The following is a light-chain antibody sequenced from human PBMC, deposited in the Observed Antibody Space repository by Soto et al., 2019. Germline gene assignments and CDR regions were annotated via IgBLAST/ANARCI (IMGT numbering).Light chain of an antibody. CDR2: DVT. CDR1: SSDVGGYNY. V-gene: IGLV2-11*01. Sequence: QSVLTQPRSVSGSPGQSVSIFCTGTSSDVGGYNYVSWYPQHPGKAPKVMIYDVTKRPPGVPDRFSGSKSGNTASLTISGLQSEDEADYYCSSYAGRYTYVFGTGTKLTVL. CDR3: SSYAGRYTYV. J-gene: IGLJ1*01.